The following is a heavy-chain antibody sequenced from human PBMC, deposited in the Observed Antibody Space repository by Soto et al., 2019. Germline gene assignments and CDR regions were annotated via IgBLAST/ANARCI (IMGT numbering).Heavy chain of an antibody. J-gene: IGHJ4*02. CDR1: GGSFSGYY. CDR3: ARGGYSYGYDY. Sequence: SETLSLTCAVYGGSFSGYYWSWIRQPPGKGLEWIGEINHSGSTNYNPSLKSRVTISVDTSKNQFSLKLSSVTAADTAVYYCARGGYSYGYDYWGQGTLVTVSS. CDR2: INHSGST. V-gene: IGHV4-34*01. D-gene: IGHD5-18*01.